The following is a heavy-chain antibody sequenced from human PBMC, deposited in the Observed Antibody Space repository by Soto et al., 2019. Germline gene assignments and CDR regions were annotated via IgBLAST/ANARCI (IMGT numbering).Heavy chain of an antibody. CDR1: GFTFSSYA. CDR2: ISYDGSNK. D-gene: IGHD3-3*01. J-gene: IGHJ5*02. CDR3: ARNKKLRFLEWLMRYNWFDP. Sequence: GGSLRLSCAASGFTFSSYAMHWVRQAPGKGLEWVAVISYDGSNKYYADSVKGRFTISRDNSKNTLYLQMNSLRAEDTAVYYCARNKKLRFLEWLMRYNWFDPWGQGTLVTVSS. V-gene: IGHV3-30-3*01.